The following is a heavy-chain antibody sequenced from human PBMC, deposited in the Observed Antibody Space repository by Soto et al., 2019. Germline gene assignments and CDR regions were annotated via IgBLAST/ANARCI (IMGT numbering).Heavy chain of an antibody. V-gene: IGHV1-69*01. CDR2: IIPIFGTA. CDR1: GGTFSSYA. Sequence: QVQLVQSGAEVMKPGSSVKVSCKASGGTFSSYAISWVRQAPGQGLEWMGGIIPIFGTANYAQKFQGRVTITADESTSTAYMEQSSLRSEDTAVYYCARDRSSSSPYYGMDVWGQGTTVTVSS. CDR3: ARDRSSSSPYYGMDV. J-gene: IGHJ6*02. D-gene: IGHD6-6*01.